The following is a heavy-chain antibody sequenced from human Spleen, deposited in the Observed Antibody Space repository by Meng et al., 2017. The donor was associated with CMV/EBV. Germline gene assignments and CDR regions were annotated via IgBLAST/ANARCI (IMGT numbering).Heavy chain of an antibody. V-gene: IGHV1-46*01. Sequence: ASVKVSCKASGYTFTSYYIHWVRQAPGHGLEWMGIIKPGGGSTTYAQKFQGRVTLTRDMSASTVYIELSSLRSEDTAVYYCARDQIAVSGLSYYFDFWGQGTLVTVS. D-gene: IGHD6-19*01. J-gene: IGHJ4*02. CDR2: IKPGGGST. CDR3: ARDQIAVSGLSYYFDF. CDR1: GYTFTSYY.